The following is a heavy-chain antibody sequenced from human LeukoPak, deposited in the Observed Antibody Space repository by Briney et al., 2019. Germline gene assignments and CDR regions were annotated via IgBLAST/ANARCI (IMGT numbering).Heavy chain of an antibody. CDR3: ARQGGYSSPFSV. D-gene: IGHD6-19*01. V-gene: IGHV4-4*09. CDR1: GGSISSFY. J-gene: IGHJ6*04. Sequence: PSETLSLTCTVSGGSISSFYWTWIRQPPGKGLECIGCIYTSGITNYNPSLKSRVTISVDTSKNQFSLKLSSVTAADTAVYYCARQGGYSSPFSVWGEGTTVTVSS. CDR2: IYTSGIT.